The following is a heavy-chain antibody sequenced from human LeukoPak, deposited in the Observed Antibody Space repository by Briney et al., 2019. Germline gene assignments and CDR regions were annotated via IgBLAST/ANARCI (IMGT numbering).Heavy chain of an antibody. V-gene: IGHV4-59*08. J-gene: IGHJ4*02. CDR1: GGSISSYY. Sequence: SETLSLTCSVAGGSISSYYCSWIRQPPGKGLEWIGYIYSSGYTNYNPSLKSRVTISVDTSKNQISLRLSSVSAAGTAVYYCARWLQNQLDYWGQGTLVTVSS. D-gene: IGHD5-24*01. CDR2: IYSSGYT. CDR3: ARWLQNQLDY.